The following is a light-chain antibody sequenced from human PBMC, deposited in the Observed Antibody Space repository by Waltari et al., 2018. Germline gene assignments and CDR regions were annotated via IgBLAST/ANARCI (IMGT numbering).Light chain of an antibody. Sequence: EIVLTQSPGTASLSPGERVTLSCRASQSVGSSSLAWYQQKTGPAPRLVIYRASRRATGLPDRFSGSGSGTAFSLTISRLEPEDFAVYYCQQHGTLPATFGQGTKVEIK. J-gene: IGKJ1*01. V-gene: IGKV3-20*01. CDR3: QQHGTLPAT. CDR1: QSVGSSS. CDR2: RAS.